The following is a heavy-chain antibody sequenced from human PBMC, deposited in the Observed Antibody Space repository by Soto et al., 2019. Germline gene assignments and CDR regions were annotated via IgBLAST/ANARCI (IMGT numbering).Heavy chain of an antibody. V-gene: IGHV1-69*06. J-gene: IGHJ4*02. CDR1: GGTFSSFINYP. Sequence: RASVKVSCKSSGGTFSSFINYPINWVRQAPGQGLEWMGGIVPNVGTVNYAQKFRGKVTITADKSTGTAYMELSSLRSEDTALYYCARRDTSGFLRYFDNWGQGTQATVSS. CDR2: IVPNVGTV. D-gene: IGHD3-3*01. CDR3: ARRDTSGFLRYFDN.